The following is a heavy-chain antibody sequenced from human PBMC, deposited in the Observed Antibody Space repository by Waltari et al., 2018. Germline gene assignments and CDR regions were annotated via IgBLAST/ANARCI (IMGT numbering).Heavy chain of an antibody. CDR1: GFPFDEYA. CDR2: ITWNSGST. J-gene: IGHJ4*02. V-gene: IGHV3-9*01. D-gene: IGHD3-16*02. Sequence: EVQLVQSGGGLVQPGRSLRLSCAASGFPFDEYAMHWVRQAPGKGLEWVSGITWNSGSTGYADSVKGRFTISRDNAKNSLYLQMNSLRPEDTALYFCAKDTRLGESSLYGWYFDHWGQGTLVTVSS. CDR3: AKDTRLGESSLYGWYFDH.